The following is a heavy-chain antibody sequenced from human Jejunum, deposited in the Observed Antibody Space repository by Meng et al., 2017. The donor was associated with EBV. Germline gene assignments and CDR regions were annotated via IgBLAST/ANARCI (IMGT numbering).Heavy chain of an antibody. J-gene: IGHJ4*02. Sequence: EVQLVGSGGGLVKPGESLRLSCADSGFTFTNSHMTWVRQAPGKGLEWVGRIKRTTDGGTTDYAAPVKGRFTISRDDSKNTLYLQMNSLKTEDTAVYYCTDVGGDMIWGQGILVTVFS. V-gene: IGHV3-15*01. CDR1: GFTFTNSH. D-gene: IGHD3-16*01. CDR3: TDVGGDMI. CDR2: IKRTTDGGTT.